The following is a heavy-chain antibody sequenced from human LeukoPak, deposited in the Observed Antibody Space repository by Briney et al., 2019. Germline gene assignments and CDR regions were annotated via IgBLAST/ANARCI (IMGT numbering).Heavy chain of an antibody. CDR2: IYYSGST. J-gene: IGHJ6*02. D-gene: IGHD3-22*01. V-gene: IGHV4-39*01. Sequence: SETLSLTCTVSGGSISSYYWGWIRQPPGKGLEWIGSIYYSGSTYYNPSLKSRVTISVDTSKNQFSLKLSSVTAADTAVYYCARLPYYYDSSGYYQGYYYYGMDVWGQGTTVTVSS. CDR3: ARLPYYYDSSGYYQGYYYYGMDV. CDR1: GGSISSYY.